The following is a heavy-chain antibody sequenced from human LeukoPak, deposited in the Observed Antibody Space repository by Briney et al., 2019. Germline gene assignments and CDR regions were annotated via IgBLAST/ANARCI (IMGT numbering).Heavy chain of an antibody. V-gene: IGHV1-46*01. CDR1: GYIFTSYY. D-gene: IGHD3-10*01. CDR2: INPSGGST. Sequence: ASVKVFCKASGYIFTSYYMHWVRQAPGQGLEWMGIINPSGGSTSYAQKFQGRVTMTRDTSTSTVYMELSSLRSEDTAVYYCARDMGYYGSGSYQSLDYFDYWGQGTLVTVSS. J-gene: IGHJ4*02. CDR3: ARDMGYYGSGSYQSLDYFDY.